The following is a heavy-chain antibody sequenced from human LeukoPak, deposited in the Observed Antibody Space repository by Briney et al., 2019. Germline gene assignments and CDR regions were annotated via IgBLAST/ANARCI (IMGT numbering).Heavy chain of an antibody. Sequence: PGGSLRLSCAASGFTFSSYSMNWVRQAPGKGLEWVSYISSSSSTIYYADSVKGRFTISRDNAKNSLYLQMNSLRAEDTAVYYCARGTTIFGVVYGYWGQGTLVTVSS. D-gene: IGHD3-3*01. CDR1: GFTFSSYS. CDR3: ARGTTIFGVVYGY. CDR2: ISSSSSTI. J-gene: IGHJ4*02. V-gene: IGHV3-48*01.